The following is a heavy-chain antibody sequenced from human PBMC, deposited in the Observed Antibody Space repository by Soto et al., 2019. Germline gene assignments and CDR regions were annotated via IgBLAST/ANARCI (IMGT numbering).Heavy chain of an antibody. D-gene: IGHD2-2*01. Sequence: GASVKVSCKASGYTFTSYDINWVRQATGQGLEWMGWMNPNSGNTGYAQKFQGRVTMTRNTSISTAYMELSSLRSEDTAVYYCARGFEPMGIVVVPAAMPDWGQGTLVTVSS. V-gene: IGHV1-8*01. J-gene: IGHJ4*02. CDR3: ARGFEPMGIVVVPAAMPD. CDR1: GYTFTSYD. CDR2: MNPNSGNT.